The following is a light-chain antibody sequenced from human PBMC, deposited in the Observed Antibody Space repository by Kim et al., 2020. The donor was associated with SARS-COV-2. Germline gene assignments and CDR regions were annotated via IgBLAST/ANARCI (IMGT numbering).Light chain of an antibody. V-gene: IGKV3D-15*01. CDR3: QQYNNWPLT. CDR2: GAS. J-gene: IGKJ4*01. CDR1: QSVGGN. Sequence: EIVMTQSPATLSVSPGERATLSCRASQSVGGNLAWYQQKPGQAPRILIYGASIRATGIPARFSGSGSGTEFTLTISSLQSEDFAVYYCQQYNNWPLTFGGGTKVDIK.